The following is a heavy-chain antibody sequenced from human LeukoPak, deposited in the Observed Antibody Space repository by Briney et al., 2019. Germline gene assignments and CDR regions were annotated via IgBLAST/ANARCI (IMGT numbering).Heavy chain of an antibody. CDR1: GYRFTSYG. CDR2: ISAHNGNT. CDR3: ARGDDYGDYLSAFDI. D-gene: IGHD4-17*01. Sequence: ASVKVSCKASGYRFTSYGIIWVRQAPGQGLEWMGGISAHNGNTNYGQKLQGRVTMITDTSTSTAYMELRSLRSDDTAVYYCARGDDYGDYLSAFDIWGQGTMVTVSS. J-gene: IGHJ3*02. V-gene: IGHV1-18*04.